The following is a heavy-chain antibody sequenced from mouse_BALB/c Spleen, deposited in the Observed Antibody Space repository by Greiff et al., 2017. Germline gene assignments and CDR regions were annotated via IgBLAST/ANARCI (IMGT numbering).Heavy chain of an antibody. D-gene: IGHD2-4*01. V-gene: IGHV2-6-2*01. J-gene: IGHJ4*01. CDR3: ARHEDYDNYYAMDY. CDR2: IWSDGST. CDR1: GFSLTSYG. Sequence: VHLVESGPDLVAPSQSLSITCTVSGFSLTSYGVHWVRQPPGKGLEWLVVIWSDGSTTYNSALKSRLSISKDNSKSQVFLKMNSLQTDDTAMYYCARHEDYDNYYAMDYWGQGTSVTVSS.